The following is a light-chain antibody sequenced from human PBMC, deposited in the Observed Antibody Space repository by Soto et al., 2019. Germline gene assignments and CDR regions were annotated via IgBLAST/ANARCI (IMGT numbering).Light chain of an antibody. CDR2: KVS. J-gene: IGKJ2*01. V-gene: IGKV2-24*01. CDR3: MQATQFPPYT. CDR1: QSLEHSDGNTY. Sequence: EIVMTQTPLSSPVTLGQPASISCRSSQSLEHSDGNTYLSWLQQRPGQPPRLLIYKVSNRFSEVPDSFSGGGAGPDFTLKISRVEAEDVGVYYSMQATQFPPYTFGQGTKLDIK.